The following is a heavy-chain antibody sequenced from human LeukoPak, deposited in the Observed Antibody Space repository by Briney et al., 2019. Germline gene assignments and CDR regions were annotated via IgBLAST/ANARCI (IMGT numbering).Heavy chain of an antibody. CDR3: AKSAKTKVSGGSCYDY. J-gene: IGHJ4*02. D-gene: IGHD2-15*01. CDR1: GFTFSSYG. V-gene: IGHV3-30*18. Sequence: PGGSLRLSCAASGFTFSSYGMHWVRQAPGKGLEWVAVISYDGSNKYYADSVKGRFTISRDNSKNTLHLQMNSLRADDTAVYYCAKSAKTKVSGGSCYDYWGQGSLVTVSS. CDR2: ISYDGSNK.